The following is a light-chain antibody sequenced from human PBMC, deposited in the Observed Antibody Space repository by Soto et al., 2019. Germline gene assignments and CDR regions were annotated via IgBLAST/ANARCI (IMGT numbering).Light chain of an antibody. CDR1: QSVRNVY. Sequence: EIVLTQSPGTLSLSPGERATLSCRASQSVRNVYLAWYQQKPGQAPRLLIYDASNRATGIPDRFSGSGSGTDFTLTINRLEPEDFVVYYCQQSGSSPRTFGQVTKLEIK. CDR3: QQSGSSPRT. J-gene: IGKJ2*01. V-gene: IGKV3-20*01. CDR2: DAS.